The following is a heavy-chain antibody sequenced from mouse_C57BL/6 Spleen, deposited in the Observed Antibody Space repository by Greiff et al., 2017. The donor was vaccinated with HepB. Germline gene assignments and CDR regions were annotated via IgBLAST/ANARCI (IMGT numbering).Heavy chain of an antibody. CDR3: ARSGYYGSSSYWYFDV. Sequence: QVQLQQSGAELVKPGASVMISCKASGYAFSSYWMNWVKQRPGKGLEWIGQIYPGDGDTNYNGKFKGKATLTADKSSSTAYMQLSSLTSEDSAVYFCARSGYYGSSSYWYFDVWGTGTTVTVSS. J-gene: IGHJ1*03. V-gene: IGHV1-80*01. D-gene: IGHD1-1*01. CDR1: GYAFSSYW. CDR2: IYPGDGDT.